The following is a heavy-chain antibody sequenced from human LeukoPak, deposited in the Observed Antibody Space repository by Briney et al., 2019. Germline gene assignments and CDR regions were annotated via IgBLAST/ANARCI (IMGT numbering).Heavy chain of an antibody. CDR2: IHYSGST. V-gene: IGHV4-59*01. J-gene: IGHJ2*01. CDR3: ARDRGVPFSFGL. Sequence: SETLSLTCTVSGDSINSYYWTWIRQPPGKGLEWIGYIHYSGSTNYNPSLKSRVTISVDTSKNQFSLKLSSVTAADTAVYYCARDRGVPFSFGLWGRGTLVTVSS. D-gene: IGHD1-26*01. CDR1: GDSINSYY.